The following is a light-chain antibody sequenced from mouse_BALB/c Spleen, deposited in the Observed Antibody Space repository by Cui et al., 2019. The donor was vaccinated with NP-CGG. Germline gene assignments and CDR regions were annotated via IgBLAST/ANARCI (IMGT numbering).Light chain of an antibody. V-gene: IGLV1*01. CDR2: GTN. J-gene: IGLJ1*01. CDR3: ALWYSNHWV. Sequence: QPVVTQESALTTSPGETVTLTCRSNTGAVTTSNYANWVQEKPDHLFTGLIGGTNNRTPGIPARFSGSLIGDKAALTITWAQTEDEAIYFCALWYSNHWVFGGGTKLTVL. CDR1: TGAVTTSNY.